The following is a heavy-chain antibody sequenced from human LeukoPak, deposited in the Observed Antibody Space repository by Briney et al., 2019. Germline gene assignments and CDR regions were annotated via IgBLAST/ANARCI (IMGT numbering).Heavy chain of an antibody. CDR3: TRTSDILTGYTPREAYYYYYHMDV. Sequence: GGTLRLSCAASGFTFSSHGMNWVRQAPGKGLEWVGRIRSKANSYATVYAASVKGRFTISRDDSKNTAYLQMNSLKTEDTAVYYCTRTSDILTGYTPREAYYYYYHMDVWGKGTTVTISS. J-gene: IGHJ6*03. CDR1: GFTFSSHG. D-gene: IGHD3-9*01. V-gene: IGHV3-73*01. CDR2: IRSKANSYAT.